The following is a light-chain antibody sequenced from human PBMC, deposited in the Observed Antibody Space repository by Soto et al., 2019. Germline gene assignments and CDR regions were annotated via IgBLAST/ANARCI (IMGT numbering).Light chain of an antibody. CDR2: LGS. Sequence: ESVMTQSPLSLPVTPGEPASISCRSSQSLLHSNGYNYLDWYVQKPEQSPQLLIYLGSNRASGVPDRFSGSGSGTDFTLKISRVEAEDVGVYYCMQALQTPRTFGQGTKVEIK. CDR3: MQALQTPRT. CDR1: QSLLHSNGYNY. V-gene: IGKV2-28*01. J-gene: IGKJ1*01.